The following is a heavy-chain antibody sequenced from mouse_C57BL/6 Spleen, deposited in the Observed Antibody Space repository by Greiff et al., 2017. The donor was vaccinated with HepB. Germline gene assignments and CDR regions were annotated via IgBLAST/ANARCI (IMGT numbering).Heavy chain of an antibody. Sequence: EVKVVESGGGLVKPGGSLKLSCAASGFTFSSYAMSWVRQTPEKRLEWVATISDGGSYTYYPDNVKGRFTISRDNAKNNQYLQMSHLKSEDTAMYYCARSLYGSSPYYFDYWGQGTTLTVSS. V-gene: IGHV5-4*03. D-gene: IGHD1-1*01. CDR2: ISDGGSYT. J-gene: IGHJ2*01. CDR3: ARSLYGSSPYYFDY. CDR1: GFTFSSYA.